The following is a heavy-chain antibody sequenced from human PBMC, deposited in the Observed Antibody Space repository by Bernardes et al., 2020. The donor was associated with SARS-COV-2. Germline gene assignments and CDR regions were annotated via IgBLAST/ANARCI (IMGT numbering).Heavy chain of an antibody. J-gene: IGHJ6*02. Sequence: ASVKVSCKASGYTFTGNYMHWVRQAPGQGLEWMGWINPNSGATDYAQKFQGRVTMTRDTSISTAHMELSRLRSDDTAVYYCARDSDRHYDFWSGYYRSHGMDVWGQGTTVTVSS. CDR3: ARDSDRHYDFWSGYYRSHGMDV. V-gene: IGHV1-2*02. D-gene: IGHD3-3*01. CDR2: INPNSGAT. CDR1: GYTFTGNY.